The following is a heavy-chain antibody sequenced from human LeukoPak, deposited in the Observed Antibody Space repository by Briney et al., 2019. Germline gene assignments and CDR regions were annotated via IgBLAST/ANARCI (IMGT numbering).Heavy chain of an antibody. CDR1: GFTFSDYY. CDR2: ISSSGSTI. J-gene: IGHJ4*02. Sequence: PRGSLRLSCAASGFTFSDYYMSWIRQAPGKGLEWVSYISSSGSTISYADSVKGRFTISRDNAKNSLYLQMNSLRAEDTAVYYCARGATRELTTDFDYWGREPWSPSPQ. D-gene: IGHD1-26*01. CDR3: ARGATRELTTDFDY. V-gene: IGHV3-11*01.